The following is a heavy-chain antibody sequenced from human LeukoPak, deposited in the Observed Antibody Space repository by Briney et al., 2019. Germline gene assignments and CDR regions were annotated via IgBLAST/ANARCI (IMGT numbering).Heavy chain of an antibody. D-gene: IGHD5-24*01. CDR1: GFTFRIYG. Sequence: GGSLRLSCAASGFTFRIYGMNWVRQAPGKGPEWVSYIAHDSTTIYYADSVRGRFTMSRDNARNSLFLQMNSLRPEDTAMYYCARATRNGYDYWGQGTLVTVSS. CDR3: ARATRNGYDY. CDR2: IAHDSTTI. J-gene: IGHJ4*02. V-gene: IGHV3-48*04.